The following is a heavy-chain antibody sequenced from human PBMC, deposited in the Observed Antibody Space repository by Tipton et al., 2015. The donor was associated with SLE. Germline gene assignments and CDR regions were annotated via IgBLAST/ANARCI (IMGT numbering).Heavy chain of an antibody. J-gene: IGHJ4*02. Sequence: TLSLTCTVSGASVSNYQWSWLRQTPGQGLEWIGNIFYTGTTIYNPSLKSRFIISIDTSKNEFSLKVTSVAAPDSAVYYCARAVGVGPTPPFFDYWGQGTRVAVPS. CDR1: GASVSNYQ. CDR3: ARAVGVGPTPPFFDY. V-gene: IGHV4-59*02. D-gene: IGHD1-26*01. CDR2: IFYTGTT.